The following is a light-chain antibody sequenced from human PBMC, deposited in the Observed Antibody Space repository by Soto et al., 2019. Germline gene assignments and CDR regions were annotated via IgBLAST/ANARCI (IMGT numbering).Light chain of an antibody. V-gene: IGKV1-12*01. CDR2: AAS. CDR3: QQANSFPLT. CDR1: QSITNW. Sequence: IQMPQYTYTLSASVGDRVPITCRASQSITNWLAWYQQKPGKAPKLLIYAASSLQSGVPSRFSGSGSGTDFTLTISSLQPEDFATYYCQQANSFPLTFAGGAEV. J-gene: IGKJ4*01.